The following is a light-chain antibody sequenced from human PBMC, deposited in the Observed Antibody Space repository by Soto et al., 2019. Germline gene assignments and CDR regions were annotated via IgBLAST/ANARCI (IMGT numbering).Light chain of an antibody. CDR1: SSDVGGYNF. CDR2: EVS. J-gene: IGLJ2*01. Sequence: QSVLTQPPSASGSPGQSVTISCTGTSSDVGGYNFVSWYQQHPGKAPKLMIYEVSKRPSGVPDRFSGSKSGNTASLTVSWLQADDEADYYCTSYAGSNIPVVFGGGTKLTVL. CDR3: TSYAGSNIPVV. V-gene: IGLV2-8*01.